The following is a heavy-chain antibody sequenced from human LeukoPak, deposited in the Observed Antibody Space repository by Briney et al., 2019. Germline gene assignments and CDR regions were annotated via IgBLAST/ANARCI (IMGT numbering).Heavy chain of an antibody. V-gene: IGHV3-74*01. CDR2: INTDGSST. CDR3: ARETVWPVDY. J-gene: IGHJ4*02. CDR1: GFTVSSNY. Sequence: QSGGSLRLSCAASGFTVSSNYMSWVRQAPGKGLVWVSRINTDGSSTSYADSVKGRFTISRDNAKNTLYLQMSSLRAEDTAVYYCARETVWPVDYWGQGTLVTVSS. D-gene: IGHD2-21*01.